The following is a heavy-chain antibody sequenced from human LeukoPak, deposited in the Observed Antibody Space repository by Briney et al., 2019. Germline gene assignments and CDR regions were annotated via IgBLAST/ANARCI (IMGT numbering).Heavy chain of an antibody. V-gene: IGHV1-8*01. CDR3: AVMTPTQLWPHYYYYYYMDV. J-gene: IGHJ6*03. CDR1: GYTFTSYD. CDR2: MNPNSGNT. D-gene: IGHD5-18*01. Sequence: ASVKVSCKASGYTFTSYDINWVRQATGQGLEWMGWMNPNSGNTGYAQKFQGRVTITTDESTSTAYMELSSLRSEDTAVYYCAVMTPTQLWPHYYYYYYMDVWGKGTTVTVSS.